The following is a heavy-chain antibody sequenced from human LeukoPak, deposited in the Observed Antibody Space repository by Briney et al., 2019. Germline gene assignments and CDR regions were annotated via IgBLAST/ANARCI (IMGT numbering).Heavy chain of an antibody. CDR1: GDSISSYY. CDR3: ARVPSGWYFDL. J-gene: IGHJ2*01. Sequence: PSETLSLTCTVSGDSISSYYWSWIRQPPGKGLEWIGRIYTSESTNYNPSHKGRVTVSVDTSKNQFSLKLSSVTAADTAVYYCARVPSGWYFDLWGRGTLVTVSS. CDR2: IYTSEST. V-gene: IGHV4-4*07.